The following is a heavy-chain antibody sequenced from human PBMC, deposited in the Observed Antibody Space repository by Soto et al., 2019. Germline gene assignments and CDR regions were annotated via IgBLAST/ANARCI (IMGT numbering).Heavy chain of an antibody. CDR2: ISSSGSVI. V-gene: IGHV3-48*01. J-gene: IGHJ6*03. Sequence: EVQLVESGGGLVQPGGSLRLYCATSGFILSDCAMNWVRQAPGKGLEWVSYISSSGSVIDYADSVKGRFTVSRDNARNSLYLQMNSLRAEDTAVYYCARDLSWGSNWYYYMDVWGKGTTVTVSS. CDR1: GFILSDCA. D-gene: IGHD7-27*01. CDR3: ARDLSWGSNWYYYMDV.